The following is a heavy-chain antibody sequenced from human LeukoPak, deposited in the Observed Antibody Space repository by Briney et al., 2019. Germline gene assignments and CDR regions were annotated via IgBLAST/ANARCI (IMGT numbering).Heavy chain of an antibody. D-gene: IGHD2-2*01. CDR2: IFPGDSDT. J-gene: IGHJ3*02. V-gene: IGHV5-51*01. CDR1: GHSFTDYW. Sequence: GESLKISCKVSGHSFTDYWIGWVRQMPGKGLEWMGVIFPGDSDTRYSPSFQCQVTISADKSISTAYLEWSSLKASDTAIYYCASPTGRGCTSSSCYVDAFDIWGQGTMVTVSS. CDR3: ASPTGRGCTSSSCYVDAFDI.